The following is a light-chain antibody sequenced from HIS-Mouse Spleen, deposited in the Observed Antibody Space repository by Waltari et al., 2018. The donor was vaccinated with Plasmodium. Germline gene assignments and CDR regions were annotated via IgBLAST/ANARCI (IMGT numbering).Light chain of an antibody. CDR1: ALPKQY. CDR2: EDS. CDR3: YSTDSSGNHSV. Sequence: SYELTQPPSVSVSPGQTARITCPGDALPKQYAYWYQQKSGKAPVLVIYEDSKRPSGIPERFSGSSSGTMATLTISGAQVEDEADYYCYSTDSSGNHSVFGSGTKVTVL. V-gene: IGLV3-10*01. J-gene: IGLJ6*01.